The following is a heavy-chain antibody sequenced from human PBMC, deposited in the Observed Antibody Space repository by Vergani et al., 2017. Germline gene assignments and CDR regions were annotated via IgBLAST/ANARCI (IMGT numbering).Heavy chain of an antibody. V-gene: IGHV3-74*01. J-gene: IGHJ6*03. CDR1: GFTFSSYW. CDR3: ASLWNWNYALVPEDYYYMDV. D-gene: IGHD1-7*01. Sequence: EVQLVESGGGLVQPGGSLRLSCAASGFTFSSYWMHWVRQAPGKGLVWVSRINSDGSSTSYADSVKGRFTISRDNAKNTLYLQMNSLRAEDTAVYYCASLWNWNYALVPEDYYYMDVWGKGTTVTVSS. CDR2: INSDGSST.